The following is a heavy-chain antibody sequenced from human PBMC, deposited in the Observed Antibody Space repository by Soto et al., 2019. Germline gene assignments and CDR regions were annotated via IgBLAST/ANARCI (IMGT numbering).Heavy chain of an antibody. D-gene: IGHD6-6*01. J-gene: IGHJ4*02. CDR1: GFTFSSYS. Sequence: GGSLRLSCAASGFTFSSYSMNWVRQAPGKGLEWVSSISSSSSYIYYADSVKGRFTISRDNAKNSLYLQMNSLRAEDTAVYYCARGTMGSSSYFDYWGQGTLVTVSS. CDR2: ISSSSSYI. V-gene: IGHV3-21*01. CDR3: ARGTMGSSSYFDY.